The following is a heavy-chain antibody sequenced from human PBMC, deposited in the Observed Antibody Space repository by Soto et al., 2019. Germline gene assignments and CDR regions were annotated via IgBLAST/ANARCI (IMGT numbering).Heavy chain of an antibody. CDR2: IWYDGSNK. CDR3: AREAGDYDILTGYWAPNWFDP. J-gene: IGHJ5*02. V-gene: IGHV3-33*01. Sequence: GGSLRLSCAASGFTFSSYGMHWVRQAPGKGLEWVAVIWYDGSNKYYADSGKGRFTISRDNSKNTLYLQMNSLRAEDTAVYYCAREAGDYDILTGYWAPNWFDPWGQGTLVTVSS. D-gene: IGHD3-9*01. CDR1: GFTFSSYG.